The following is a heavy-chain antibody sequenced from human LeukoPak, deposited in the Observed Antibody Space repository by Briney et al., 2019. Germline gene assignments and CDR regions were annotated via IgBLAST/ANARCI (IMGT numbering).Heavy chain of an antibody. CDR2: IKQDGSEK. V-gene: IGHV3-7*03. CDR1: GFTFSSYW. CDR3: ASGVYSYDKRWREDY. J-gene: IGHJ4*02. Sequence: GGSLRLSCAASGFTFSSYWMSWVRQAPGKGLEWVANIKQDGSEKYYVDSVKGRFTISRDNAKNSLYLQMNSLRADDTAVYYCASGVYSYDKRWREDYWGQGTLVTVSS. D-gene: IGHD5-18*01.